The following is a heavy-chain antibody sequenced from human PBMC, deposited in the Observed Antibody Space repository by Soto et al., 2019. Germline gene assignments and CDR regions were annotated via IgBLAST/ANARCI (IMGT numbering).Heavy chain of an antibody. D-gene: IGHD3-10*01. CDR1: GFTFSSYS. Sequence: RLSCAASGFTFSSYSMNWVRQAPGKGLEWVSSISSSSSYIYYADSVKGRFTISRDNAKNSLYLQMNSLRAEDTAVYYCARVTGGYGMDVWGQGTTVTVSS. CDR3: ARVTGGYGMDV. CDR2: ISSSSSYI. V-gene: IGHV3-21*01. J-gene: IGHJ6*02.